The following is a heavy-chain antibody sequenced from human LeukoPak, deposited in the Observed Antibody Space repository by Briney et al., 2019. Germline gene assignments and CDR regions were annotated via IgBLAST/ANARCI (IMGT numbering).Heavy chain of an antibody. CDR2: ISGTGGTT. Sequence: GGSLRLSCAASGFIFGNFAMSWVRQAPGKGLEWVSSISGTGGTTYYGDSVKGRFTISRDNSKNMLYLQMNSLRAEDTAVYFCAKNSAIFGVALYWYFALWGRGTLVTVSS. V-gene: IGHV3-23*01. J-gene: IGHJ2*01. CDR1: GFIFGNFA. D-gene: IGHD3-3*01. CDR3: AKNSAIFGVALYWYFAL.